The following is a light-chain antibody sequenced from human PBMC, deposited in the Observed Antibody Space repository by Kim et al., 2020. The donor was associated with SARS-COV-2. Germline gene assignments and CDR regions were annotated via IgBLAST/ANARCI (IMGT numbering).Light chain of an antibody. Sequence: SYELTQPLSVSVALGQTARITCGGNNIGNKNVHWYQQRPGQAPVLVIYRDNNRPSGIPERFSGSNSGRTATLTISGAQAGDEADYYCQVWDSGTVFRGGT. CDR1: NIGNKN. CDR2: RDN. J-gene: IGLJ2*01. CDR3: QVWDSGTV. V-gene: IGLV3-9*01.